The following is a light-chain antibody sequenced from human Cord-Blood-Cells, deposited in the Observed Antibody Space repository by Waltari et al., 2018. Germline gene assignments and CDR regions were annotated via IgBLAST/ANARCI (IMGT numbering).Light chain of an antibody. J-gene: IGLJ2*01. CDR2: EGS. V-gene: IGLV2-23*01. Sequence: QSALTQPASVSGSPGQSITISCTGTSSDVGSYNLVSWYQQHPGKAPQPMIYEGSKRPSGVSNRVSGSKSGNTASLTISGLQAEDEADYYCCSYAGSSTFVVFGGGTKLTVL. CDR3: CSYAGSSTFVV. CDR1: SSDVGSYNL.